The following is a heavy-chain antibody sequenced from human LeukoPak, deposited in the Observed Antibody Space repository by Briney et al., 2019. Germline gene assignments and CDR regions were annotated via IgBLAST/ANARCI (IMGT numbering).Heavy chain of an antibody. V-gene: IGHV1-69*13. D-gene: IGHD3-9*01. CDR1: GGTFSSYA. J-gene: IGHJ5*02. CDR2: IIPIFGTA. Sequence: ASVKVSCTASGGTFSSYAISWVRQAPGQGLEWMGGIIPIFGTANYAQKFQGRVTITADESTSTAYMELSRLRSDDTAVYYCARDREGLRYFDWLPSDGFDPWGQGTLVTVSS. CDR3: ARDREGLRYFDWLPSDGFDP.